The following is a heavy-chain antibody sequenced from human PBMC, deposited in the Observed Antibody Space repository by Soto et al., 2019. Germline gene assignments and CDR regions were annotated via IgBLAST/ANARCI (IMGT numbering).Heavy chain of an antibody. D-gene: IGHD2-21*02. CDR1: GGTFSSYA. CDR2: IIPIFGTA. V-gene: IGHV1-69*06. Sequence: SVKVSCKASGGTFSSYAISWVRQAPGQGLEWMGGIIPIFGTANYAQKFQGRVTITADKSTSTAYMELSSLRSEDTAVYYCARNQKAYFGGDCYSWYFDLWAVAPWSPSPQ. J-gene: IGHJ2*01. CDR3: ARNQKAYFGGDCYSWYFDL.